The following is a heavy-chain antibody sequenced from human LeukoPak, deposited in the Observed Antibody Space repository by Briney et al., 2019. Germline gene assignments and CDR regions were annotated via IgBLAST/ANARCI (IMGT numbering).Heavy chain of an antibody. D-gene: IGHD6-13*01. CDR1: GFTFSSYG. CDR3: GAAGYYYYGMDV. Sequence: PGGSLRLSCAASGFTFSSYGMHRVRQAPGKGLEWVAFIRYDGSNKYYADSVKGRFTISRDNSKNTLYLQMNSLRAEDTAVYYGGAAGYYYYGMDVWGQGTTVTVSS. CDR2: IRYDGSNK. J-gene: IGHJ6*02. V-gene: IGHV3-30*02.